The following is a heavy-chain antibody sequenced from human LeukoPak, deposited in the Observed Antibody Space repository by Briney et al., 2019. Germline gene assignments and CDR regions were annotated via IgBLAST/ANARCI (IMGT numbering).Heavy chain of an antibody. D-gene: IGHD3-22*01. CDR1: GGSISSYY. CDR2: IYYSGST. J-gene: IGHJ3*02. Sequence: SETLSLTCTVSGGSISSYYWSWIRQPPGKGLEWIGYIYYSGSTNYNPSLKSRVTISVDTSKNQFSLKLSSVTAADTAVYYCARLSLKYDSSGYLYAFDIWGQGTMVTVSS. CDR3: ARLSLKYDSSGYLYAFDI. V-gene: IGHV4-59*01.